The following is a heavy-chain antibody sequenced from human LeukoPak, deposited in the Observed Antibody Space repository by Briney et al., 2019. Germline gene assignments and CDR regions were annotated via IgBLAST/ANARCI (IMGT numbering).Heavy chain of an antibody. D-gene: IGHD4-17*01. CDR3: ARDRRPAYGDSNWFDP. V-gene: IGHV1-69*01. CDR2: IIPIFGTA. J-gene: IGHJ5*02. CDR1: GGTFSSYA. Sequence: SVKVSCKASGGTFSSYAISWVRQAPGQGLEWMGGIIPIFGTANYAQKFQGRVTITADESTSTAYMELSSLRSEDTAVYYCARDRRPAYGDSNWFDPWGQGTLVTVSS.